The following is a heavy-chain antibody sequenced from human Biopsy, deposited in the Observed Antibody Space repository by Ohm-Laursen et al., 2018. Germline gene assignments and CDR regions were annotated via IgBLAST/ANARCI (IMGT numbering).Heavy chain of an antibody. Sequence: SLRLSCTASGFTFSDHYMEWVRQAPGRGLEWVSIIGVDGRTIYYADSVKGRFTISRDNSKNTLYLQMNILRADDTAVYYCAKDRWERNLHYGGGVDLWGQGTTVTVSS. V-gene: IGHV3-11*01. D-gene: IGHD4-17*01. J-gene: IGHJ6*02. CDR1: GFTFSDHY. CDR3: AKDRWERNLHYGGGVDL. CDR2: IGVDGRTI.